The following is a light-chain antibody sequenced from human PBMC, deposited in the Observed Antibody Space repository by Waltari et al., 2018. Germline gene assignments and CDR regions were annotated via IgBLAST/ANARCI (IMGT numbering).Light chain of an antibody. Sequence: EIVMTQSPATLSVSPGERATLSCRASQSVSSNLAWYQQKPGQAPRLLLYGASTRATGIPARFSGSGSGTELTLTISSLQSEDCAVYCCQQYNNWPPYTFGQGTKLEIK. V-gene: IGKV3-15*01. CDR3: QQYNNWPPYT. J-gene: IGKJ2*01. CDR2: GAS. CDR1: QSVSSN.